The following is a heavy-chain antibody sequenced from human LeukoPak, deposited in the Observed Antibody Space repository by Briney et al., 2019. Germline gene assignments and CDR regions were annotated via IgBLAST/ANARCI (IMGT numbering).Heavy chain of an antibody. D-gene: IGHD1-14*01. CDR1: GYTFTGYY. J-gene: IGHJ4*02. CDR2: INPNSGGT. CDR3: ARDPDAGSWDPPFVY. Sequence: SPVTVSCKASGYTFTGYYMHWVRQAPGQGLEWEGWINPNSGGTNYAQTFLGRVTMTRDTSISTAYMEPSRLRSDDTAVYDCARDPDAGSWDPPFVYWGQGTLVTVSS. V-gene: IGHV1-2*02.